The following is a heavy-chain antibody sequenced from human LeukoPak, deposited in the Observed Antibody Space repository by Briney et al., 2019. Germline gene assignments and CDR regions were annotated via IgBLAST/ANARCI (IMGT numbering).Heavy chain of an antibody. J-gene: IGHJ6*02. CDR2: ISAYNGNT. V-gene: IGHV1-18*01. Sequence: ASVKVSCKASGYTFISYGISWVRQAPGQGLEWMGWISAYNGNTNYAQKLQGRVTMTTDTSTSTAYMELRSLRSDDTAVYYCVREVTMVRGVITFYHYNGMDVWGQGTAVTVSS. D-gene: IGHD3-10*01. CDR1: GYTFISYG. CDR3: VREVTMVRGVITFYHYNGMDV.